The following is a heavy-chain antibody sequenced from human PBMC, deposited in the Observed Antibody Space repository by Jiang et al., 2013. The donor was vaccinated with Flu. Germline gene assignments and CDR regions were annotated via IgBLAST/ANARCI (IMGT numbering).Heavy chain of an antibody. CDR2: IYPGDSDT. V-gene: IGHV5-51*01. Sequence: GAEVKKPGESLKISCKGSGYSFTSYWIGWVRQMPGKGLEWMGIIYPGDSDTRYSPSFQGQVTISADKSISTAYLQWSSLKASDTAMYYCASTYYDYVWGSYRSAGHDAFDIWGQGTMVTVSS. D-gene: IGHD3-16*02. CDR1: GYSFTSYW. CDR3: ASTYYDYVWGSYRSAGHDAFDI. J-gene: IGHJ3*02.